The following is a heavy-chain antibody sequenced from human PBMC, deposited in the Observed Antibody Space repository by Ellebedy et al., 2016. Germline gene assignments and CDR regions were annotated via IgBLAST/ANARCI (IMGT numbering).Heavy chain of an antibody. CDR3: TRGGYCSSTSCYNFYFDS. V-gene: IGHV3-49*03. CDR2: IRSKPYRETT. D-gene: IGHD2-2*02. Sequence: GESLKISCTASGFTFGDYVVSWFRQAPGKGLEWVGFIRSKPYRETTEYAASVKGRVTISRDDSKSIAYLQMSSLHTEDTAVYYCTRGGYCSSTSCYNFYFDSWGQGTVVTVSS. J-gene: IGHJ4*02. CDR1: GFTFGDYV.